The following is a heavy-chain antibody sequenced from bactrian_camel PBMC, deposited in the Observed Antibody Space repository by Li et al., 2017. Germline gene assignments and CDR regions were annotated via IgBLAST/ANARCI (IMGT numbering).Heavy chain of an antibody. Sequence: HVQLVESGGGSVQARGSLRLSCAASGNTYSRNCMGWFRQAPGKEREGVATIYVGDGRTYYADSVKGRFTISRDNPKATLYLQMNNLQVEDTATYYCAAVSTGPCLSVIAREPRRGDFQYWGQGTQVTVS. CDR1: GNTYSRNC. CDR2: IYVGDGRT. CDR3: AAVSTGPCLSVIAREPRRGDFQY. V-gene: IGHV3S54*01. J-gene: IGHJ4*01. D-gene: IGHD3*01.